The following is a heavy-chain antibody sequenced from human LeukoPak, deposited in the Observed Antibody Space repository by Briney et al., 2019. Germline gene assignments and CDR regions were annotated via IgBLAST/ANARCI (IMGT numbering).Heavy chain of an antibody. D-gene: IGHD6-6*01. CDR3: ARGSAAAPQFYYYYYYMDV. CDR1: GFTFSSYW. J-gene: IGHJ6*03. CDR2: IKQDGSEK. Sequence: GGSLRLSCAASGFTFSSYWMSWVRQAPGKGLEWVANIKQDGSEKYYVDSVKGRFTISRDNAKNSLYLQMNSLRAEDTAVYYCARGSAAAPQFYYYYYYMDVWGKGATVTISS. V-gene: IGHV3-7*01.